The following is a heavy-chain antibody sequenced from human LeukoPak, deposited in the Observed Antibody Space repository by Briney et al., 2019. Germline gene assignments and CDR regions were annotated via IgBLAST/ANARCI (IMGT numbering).Heavy chain of an antibody. D-gene: IGHD1-26*01. V-gene: IGHV4-59*01. CDR1: GASINSYY. J-gene: IGHJ3*02. CDR2: IYSSGST. Sequence: SETLSLTCTVSGASINSYYWSWNRQPTGKGLEWIGYIYSSGSTNYNPSLKSRVTISVDTSKNQFSLKLSSVTAADTAVYYCAREGIDSGSYERAFDIWGQGTMVTVSS. CDR3: AREGIDSGSYERAFDI.